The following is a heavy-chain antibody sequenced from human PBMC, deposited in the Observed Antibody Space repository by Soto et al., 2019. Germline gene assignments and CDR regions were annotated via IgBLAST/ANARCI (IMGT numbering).Heavy chain of an antibody. CDR3: ARDTPHYYGSGSWGGPFDP. CDR1: GGSISSYY. CDR2: IYYSGST. J-gene: IGHJ5*02. Sequence: QVQLQESGPGLVKPSETLSLTCTVSGGSISSYYWSWIRQPPGKGLEWIGYIYYSGSTNYNPSLKSRVTISVDTSKNQFSLKLSSVTAADTAVYYCARDTPHYYGSGSWGGPFDPWGQGTLVTVSS. V-gene: IGHV4-59*01. D-gene: IGHD3-10*01.